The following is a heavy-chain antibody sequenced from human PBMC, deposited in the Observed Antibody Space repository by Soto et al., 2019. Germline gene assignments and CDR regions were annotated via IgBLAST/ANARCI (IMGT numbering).Heavy chain of an antibody. V-gene: IGHV1-2*02. Sequence: ASVKVSCKASGYSFTGHYIHWVRQAPGQGLEWMGWINPNSGGTKYAQKFQGRVTLTRDTSIYTAYMEVSSLRSDDAAMYFCARVMSYESLLVEFDCWGQGTLVTVS. J-gene: IGHJ4*02. CDR2: INPNSGGT. CDR1: GYSFTGHY. CDR3: ARVMSYESLLVEFDC. D-gene: IGHD2-15*01.